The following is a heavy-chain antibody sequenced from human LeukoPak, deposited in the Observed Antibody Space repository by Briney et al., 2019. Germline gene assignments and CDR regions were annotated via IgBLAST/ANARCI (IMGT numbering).Heavy chain of an antibody. CDR2: INHSGST. V-gene: IGHV4-34*01. J-gene: IGHJ4*02. CDR1: GGSFSGYY. D-gene: IGHD3-10*01. CDR3: ARHNSGSGISDTFDY. Sequence: SETLSLTCAVYGGSFSGYYWSWIRQPPGKGLEWIGEINHSGSTNYNPSLKSRVTISVDTSKNQFSLKLSSVTAEDTAVYYCARHNSGSGISDTFDYWGQGTLVTVSS.